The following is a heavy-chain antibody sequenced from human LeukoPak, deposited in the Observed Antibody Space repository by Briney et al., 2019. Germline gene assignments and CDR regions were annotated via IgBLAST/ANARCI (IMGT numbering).Heavy chain of an antibody. CDR2: ISWNSASV. CDR3: AKDFGYSSSWYDY. D-gene: IGHD6-13*01. Sequence: GRSLRLSCEASGFTFDDYGMHWVRQAPGKGLEWVSSISWNSASVGYVDSAKGRFTISRDNAKKTLYLQMNSLRAEDTALYYCAKDFGYSSSWYDYWGQGTLVTVSS. V-gene: IGHV3-9*01. J-gene: IGHJ4*02. CDR1: GFTFDDYG.